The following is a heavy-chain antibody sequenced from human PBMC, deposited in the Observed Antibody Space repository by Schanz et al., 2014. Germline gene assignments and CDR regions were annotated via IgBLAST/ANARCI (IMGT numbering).Heavy chain of an antibody. V-gene: IGHV3-7*01. CDR3: ATQYCSGTTCYTDSWDH. CDR1: GFTYSSYW. CDR2: INQDGSQK. J-gene: IGHJ4*01. Sequence: EVQLVESGGGLVQPGGSLRLSCAASGFTYSSYWMHWVRQAPGKGLEWVANINQDGSQKYYVGSVKGRFTISRDNAKDSLYLQMTSLRAEDTAVYYCATQYCSGTTCYTDSWDHWGQGTLVTVSS. D-gene: IGHD2-2*02.